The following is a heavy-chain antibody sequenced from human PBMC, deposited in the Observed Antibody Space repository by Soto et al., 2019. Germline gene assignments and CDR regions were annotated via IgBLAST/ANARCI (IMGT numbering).Heavy chain of an antibody. CDR2: IFQSGNT. CDR3: AAVSGGCSRTTCQIDP. CDR1: SGSISSNYW. V-gene: IGHV4-4*02. J-gene: IGHJ5*02. D-gene: IGHD2-2*01. Sequence: QVQLQESGPGLVKPSGTLSLTCAVSSGSISSNYWWTWVLQSPGKGLEWIGEIFQSGNTNYNPSLKSRVTMSVDQSKDQFSLKLSSVTAADTAVYYCAAVSGGCSRTTCQIDPWGQGTLVTVSS.